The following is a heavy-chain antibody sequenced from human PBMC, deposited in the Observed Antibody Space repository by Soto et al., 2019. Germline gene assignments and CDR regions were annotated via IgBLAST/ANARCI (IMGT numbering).Heavy chain of an antibody. V-gene: IGHV3-74*01. CDR2: INSDGSST. CDR1: GFTFRSYW. D-gene: IGHD3-22*01. J-gene: IGHJ4*02. CDR3: ARSGVDYYDSSGYPPFDY. Sequence: GGSLRLSCAASGFTFRSYWMHWVRQAPGKGLVWVSRINSDGSSTSYADSVKGRFTISRDNAKNTLYLQMNSLRAEDTAVYYCARSGVDYYDSSGYPPFDYWGQGTLVTVSS.